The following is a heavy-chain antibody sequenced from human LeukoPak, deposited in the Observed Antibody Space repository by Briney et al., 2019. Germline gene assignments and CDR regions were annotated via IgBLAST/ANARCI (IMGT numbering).Heavy chain of an antibody. J-gene: IGHJ4*02. CDR2: INPSGGST. V-gene: IGHV1-46*01. CDR3: ARDPTRRYPFDY. CDR1: GYTFASYY. D-gene: IGHD3-9*01. Sequence: ASVKVSCKASGYTFASYYMHWVRQAPGQGLEWMGIINPSGGSTSYAQKFQGRVTMTWDTSTSTVYMELSSLRSEDTAVYYCARDPTRRYPFDYWGQGTLVTVSS.